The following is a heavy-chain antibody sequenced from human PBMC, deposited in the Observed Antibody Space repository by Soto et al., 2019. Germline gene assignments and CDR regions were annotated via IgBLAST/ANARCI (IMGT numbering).Heavy chain of an antibody. CDR3: ARATVMASLSPGNSRYSDY. J-gene: IGHJ4*02. Sequence: ASVKVSCKASGYTFTSYYMHWVRQAPGQGLEWMGIINPSGGSTSCAQKFQGRVTMTRDTSTSTVYMELSSLRPEDTAVYYCARATVMASLSPGNSRYSDYSGQASLV. CDR1: GYTFTSYY. V-gene: IGHV1-46*01. CDR2: INPSGGST. D-gene: IGHD4-4*01.